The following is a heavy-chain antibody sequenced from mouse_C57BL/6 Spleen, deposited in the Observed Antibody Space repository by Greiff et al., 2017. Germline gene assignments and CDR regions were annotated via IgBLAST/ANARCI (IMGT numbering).Heavy chain of an antibody. Sequence: EVQVVESGGDLVKPGGSLKLSCAASGFTFSSYGMSWVRQTPDKRLEWVATISSGGSYTYYPDSVKGRFTISRDNAKNTLYLQMSSLKSEDTAMYYCAREEDSSGYTWFAYWGQGTLGTVSA. CDR2: ISSGGSYT. CDR1: GFTFSSYG. D-gene: IGHD3-2*02. V-gene: IGHV5-6*01. CDR3: AREEDSSGYTWFAY. J-gene: IGHJ3*01.